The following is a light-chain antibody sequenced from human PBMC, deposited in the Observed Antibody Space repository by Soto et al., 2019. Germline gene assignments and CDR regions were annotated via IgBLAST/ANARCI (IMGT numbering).Light chain of an antibody. CDR3: QQYNSYWT. J-gene: IGKJ1*01. V-gene: IGKV1-5*03. CDR2: KAS. CDR1: QTISSW. Sequence: DIQMTQSPSTLSGSVGDRVTITCRASQTISSWLAWYQQKPGKAPKLLIYKASTLKSGVPSRFSGSGSGTEFTLTITSLQPDDFATYYCQQYNSYWTSGQPTNVDI.